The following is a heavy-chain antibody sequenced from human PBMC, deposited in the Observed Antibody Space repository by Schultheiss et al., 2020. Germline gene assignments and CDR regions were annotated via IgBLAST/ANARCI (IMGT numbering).Heavy chain of an antibody. J-gene: IGHJ4*02. Sequence: SQTLSLTCAVYGGSFSTYYWTWIRQPPGKGLEWIGEVNQSGSTNYNPSLKSRVTILFDTSKNQFSLKLTSVTAADTAVYYCAAQADSGDFGSAYWGQGTLVTSPQ. CDR3: AAQADSGDFGSAY. V-gene: IGHV4-34*01. CDR2: VNQSGST. CDR1: GGSFSTYY. D-gene: IGHD4-17*01.